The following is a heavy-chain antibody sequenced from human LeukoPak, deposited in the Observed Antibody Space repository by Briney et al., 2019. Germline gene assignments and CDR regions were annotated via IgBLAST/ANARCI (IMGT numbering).Heavy chain of an antibody. J-gene: IGHJ6*02. CDR2: IGTAGDT. Sequence: GGSLRLSCAASGFTFSSYDMHWVRQATGKGLEWVSAIGTAGDTYYPGSVKGRFTISRENAKNSLYLQMNSLRAGDTAVYYCARERTSAGRDYYYYYGMDVRGQGTTVTVSS. V-gene: IGHV3-13*01. CDR3: ARERTSAGRDYYYYYGMDV. D-gene: IGHD6-19*01. CDR1: GFTFSSYD.